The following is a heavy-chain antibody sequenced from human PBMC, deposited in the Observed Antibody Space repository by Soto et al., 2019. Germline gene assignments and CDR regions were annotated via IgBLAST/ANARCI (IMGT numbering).Heavy chain of an antibody. J-gene: IGHJ5*02. CDR1: GESINNGAYY. CDR2: IYFSGST. CDR3: ARDRPIRDSASPSFDP. V-gene: IGHV4-31*03. Sequence: QVQLQESGPGLVRPSQTLSLSCSVSGESINNGAYYWNWIRQHPDKSLEWIGYIYFSGSTVYAPSLRSRVTISADKSKNHFYLKLNSVTVADTAIYYCARDRPIRDSASPSFDPWGPGIQVTVSS. D-gene: IGHD3-10*01.